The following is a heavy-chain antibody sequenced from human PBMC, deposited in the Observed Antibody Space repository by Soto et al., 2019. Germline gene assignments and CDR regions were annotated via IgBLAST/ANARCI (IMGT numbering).Heavy chain of an antibody. CDR1: GDSISGYY. D-gene: IGHD1-1*01. V-gene: IGHV4-59*01. CDR2: IHYSGNS. Sequence: SETLSLTCAVSGDSISGYYWTWIRQSPGKGLEWIGYIHYSGNSNYSPSLKSRVTMSVDTSKNQFSLRLSSVTAADTAVYYCARMNQLAPKRNAFDIWGQGTMVT. J-gene: IGHJ3*02. CDR3: ARMNQLAPKRNAFDI.